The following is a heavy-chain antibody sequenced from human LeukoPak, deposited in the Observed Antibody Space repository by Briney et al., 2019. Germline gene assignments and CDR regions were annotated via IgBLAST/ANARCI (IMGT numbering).Heavy chain of an antibody. CDR3: ARDAYGGNSGGWFDP. J-gene: IGHJ5*02. CDR2: IYYSGST. V-gene: IGHV4-39*02. D-gene: IGHD4-23*01. Sequence: SETLSLTCTVSGGSISSSTYYWGWLRQPPGKGLEWIGNIYYSGSTYYNPSLKSRVTISVDTSKNQFSLKLSSVTAADTAVYYCARDAYGGNSGGWFDPWGQGTLVTVSS. CDR1: GGSISSSTYY.